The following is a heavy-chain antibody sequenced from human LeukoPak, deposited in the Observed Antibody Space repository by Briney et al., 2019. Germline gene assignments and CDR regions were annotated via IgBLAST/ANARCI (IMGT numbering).Heavy chain of an antibody. CDR2: IWYDESNK. J-gene: IGHJ4*02. D-gene: IGHD3-10*01. CDR1: GFTFSNFG. Sequence: PGGSLSLSCAASGFTFSNFGIHWVRQAPGKGLEWVAFIWYDESNKFYADSVKGRFTISRDNSKNTLYLQMNSLRADDTAVYYCARGGSYYPDYWGQGTLVTVPS. V-gene: IGHV3-33*01. CDR3: ARGGSYYPDY.